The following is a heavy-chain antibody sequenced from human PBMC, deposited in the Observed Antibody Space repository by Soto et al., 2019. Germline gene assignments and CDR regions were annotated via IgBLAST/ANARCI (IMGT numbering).Heavy chain of an antibody. J-gene: IGHJ3*02. CDR2: INHSGST. V-gene: IGHV4-34*01. Sequence: SETLSLTCAVYGGSFSGYYWSWIRQPPGKGLEWIGEINHSGSTNYNPSLKSRVTISVDTSKNQFSLKLSSVTAADTAVYYCARYRSSSSSHDAFDIWGQGTMVTVSS. D-gene: IGHD6-6*01. CDR3: ARYRSSSSSHDAFDI. CDR1: GGSFSGYY.